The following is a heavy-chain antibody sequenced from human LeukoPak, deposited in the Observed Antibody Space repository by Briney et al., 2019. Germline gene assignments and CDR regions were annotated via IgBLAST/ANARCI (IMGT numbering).Heavy chain of an antibody. CDR3: ARGYEDQLLILDY. Sequence: SVKVSCKASGGTFSSYAISWVRQAPEQGLEWMGGIIPIFGTANYAQKFQGRVTITTDESTSTAYMELSSLRSEDTAVYYCARGYEDQLLILDYWGQGTLVTVSS. CDR1: GGTFSSYA. D-gene: IGHD2-2*01. J-gene: IGHJ4*02. V-gene: IGHV1-69*05. CDR2: IIPIFGTA.